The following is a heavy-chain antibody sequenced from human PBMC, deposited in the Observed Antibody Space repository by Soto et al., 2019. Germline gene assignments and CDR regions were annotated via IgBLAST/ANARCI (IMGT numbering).Heavy chain of an antibody. D-gene: IGHD3-16*01. CDR3: ARDIVPSYYDCGWGSPI. CDR2: IYSGGST. CDR1: GFTVSSNY. Sequence: EVQLVESGGGLIQPGGSLRLSCAASGFTVSSNYMSWVRQAPGKGLEWVSVIYSGGSTYYADSVKGRFTISRDNSKNTLYLQRNSQRAEDTAVYYCARDIVPSYYDCGWGSPIWGQGSLVTVSS. J-gene: IGHJ4*02. V-gene: IGHV3-53*01.